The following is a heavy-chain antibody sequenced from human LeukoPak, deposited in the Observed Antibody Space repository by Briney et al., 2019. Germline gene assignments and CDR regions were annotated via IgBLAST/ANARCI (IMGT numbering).Heavy chain of an antibody. V-gene: IGHV1-69*04. D-gene: IGHD5-12*01. CDR2: IIPILGIA. CDR3: ARDLGYSGYDLAFDS. CDR1: GGTFSSYA. Sequence: ASLKVSCKASGGTFSSYAISWVRHAPGQGLEWMGRIIPILGIANYAQKFQGRVTITADKSTSTAYMQLSSLRSEDTAVDYCARDLGYSGYDLAFDSWGQGTKVTVSS. J-gene: IGHJ3*02.